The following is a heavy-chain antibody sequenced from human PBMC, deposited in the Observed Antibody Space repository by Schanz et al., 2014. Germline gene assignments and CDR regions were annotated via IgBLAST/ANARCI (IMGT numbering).Heavy chain of an antibody. CDR1: GFGFSGFA. Sequence: VQLEESGGGVVQPGGSLRLSCVAPGFGFSGFAVHWVRQAPGKGLVWVSRTSHDGSFTTFADSVKGRFTISRDNAKNALYLQVNSLRAEDTAVYYCARDRQQLVGRIGYYYGMDVWGQGTTVTVSS. V-gene: IGHV3-74*01. D-gene: IGHD6-13*01. J-gene: IGHJ6*02. CDR2: TSHDGSFT. CDR3: ARDRQQLVGRIGYYYGMDV.